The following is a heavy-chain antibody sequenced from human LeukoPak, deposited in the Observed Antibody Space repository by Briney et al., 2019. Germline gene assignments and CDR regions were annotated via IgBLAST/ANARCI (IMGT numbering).Heavy chain of an antibody. Sequence: SETLSLTCAVSAASISNYYWSWIRQAPGKGLEWIGYISTSGSTNYNPSLKSRVTISVDTSKNQFSLKLSSVTAADTAVYYCARWRMVRGGHLDYWGQGTLVTVSS. J-gene: IGHJ4*02. CDR1: AASISNYY. V-gene: IGHV4-4*09. D-gene: IGHD3-10*01. CDR2: ISTSGST. CDR3: ARWRMVRGGHLDY.